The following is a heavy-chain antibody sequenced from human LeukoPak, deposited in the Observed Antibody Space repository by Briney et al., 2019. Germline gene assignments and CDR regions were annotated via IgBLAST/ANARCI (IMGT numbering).Heavy chain of an antibody. CDR2: IIPIFGTA. CDR1: GGTFSSYA. Sequence: ASVKVSCKASGGTFSSYAISWVRQAPGQGLEWMGGIIPIFGTANYAQKFQGRVTITADESTSTAYMELSSLRSEDTAVYYCARDGVGYCSGGSCHATSQHWGQGTLVTVSS. CDR3: ARDGVGYCSGGSCHATSQH. D-gene: IGHD2-15*01. J-gene: IGHJ1*01. V-gene: IGHV1-69*13.